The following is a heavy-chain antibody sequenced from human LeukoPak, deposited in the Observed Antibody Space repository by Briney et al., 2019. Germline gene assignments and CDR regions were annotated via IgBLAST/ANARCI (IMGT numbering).Heavy chain of an antibody. J-gene: IGHJ5*02. CDR2: TYYRSKWYN. CDR3: ARVNGDYQNWFDP. Sequence: SQTLSLTCAISGDSVSSNSAAWNWIRQSPSRGLEWLGWTYYRSKWYNEYALSVKGRVTINPGTSKNQFSLHLNSVTPEDTAVYYCARVNGDYQNWFDPWGQGTLVTVSS. CDR1: GDSVSSNSAA. V-gene: IGHV6-1*01. D-gene: IGHD2-8*01.